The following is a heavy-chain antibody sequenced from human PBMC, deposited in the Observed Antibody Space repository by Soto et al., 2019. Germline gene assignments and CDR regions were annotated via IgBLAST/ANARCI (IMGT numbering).Heavy chain of an antibody. CDR2: ISAYNGNT. CDR1: GYTFTSYG. J-gene: IGHJ6*02. Sequence: GASVKVSCKASGYTFTSYGISWVRQAPGQGLEWMGWISAYNGNTNYAQKLQGRATMTTDTSTSTAYMELRSLRSDDTAVYYCARLSSSWYYYYYGMDVWGQGTTVTVSS. CDR3: ARLSSSWYYYYYGMDV. D-gene: IGHD6-13*01. V-gene: IGHV1-18*04.